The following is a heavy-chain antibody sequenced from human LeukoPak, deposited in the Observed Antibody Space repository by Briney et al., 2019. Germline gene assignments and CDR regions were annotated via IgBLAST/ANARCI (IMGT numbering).Heavy chain of an antibody. Sequence: GGSLRLSCAASGLTFDDYGMSWVRQAPGKGLEWVSGINWNGGSTGYADSVKGRFTISRDNAKNSLYLQMNSLRAEDTALYYCARDYYDSSGYLTGNAFDIWGQGTMVTVSS. D-gene: IGHD3-22*01. CDR1: GLTFDDYG. V-gene: IGHV3-20*04. CDR2: INWNGGST. CDR3: ARDYYDSSGYLTGNAFDI. J-gene: IGHJ3*02.